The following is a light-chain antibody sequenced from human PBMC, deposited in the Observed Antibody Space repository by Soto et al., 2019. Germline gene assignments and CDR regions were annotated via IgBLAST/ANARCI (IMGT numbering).Light chain of an antibody. Sequence: EIVMTQSPATLSVSPGERATLSCRASQSVTNSYLAWYQQKPGQAPRLLLFGVSNRATGIPARFSGSGSGTEFSLTISSLQSEDFAVYYCQQYDYWPRTFGQGTKVDIK. CDR2: GVS. V-gene: IGKV3-15*01. J-gene: IGKJ1*01. CDR3: QQYDYWPRT. CDR1: QSVTNSY.